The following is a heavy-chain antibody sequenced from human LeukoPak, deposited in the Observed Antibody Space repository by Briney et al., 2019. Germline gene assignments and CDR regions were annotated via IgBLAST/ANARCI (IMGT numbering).Heavy chain of an antibody. V-gene: IGHV3-33*01. CDR1: GFNFRTHA. CDR3: VTDPPGSGWAFWS. Sequence: GGSLRLSCSASGFNFRTHAMHWVRQAPGKGLEWVAMIWRGGNYKFYADSLEGRSTISRDDSTSTLSLQMDSLRVEDTAVYYCVTDPPGSGWAFWSWGQGALVTVSS. J-gene: IGHJ5*02. D-gene: IGHD6-25*01. CDR2: IWRGGNYK.